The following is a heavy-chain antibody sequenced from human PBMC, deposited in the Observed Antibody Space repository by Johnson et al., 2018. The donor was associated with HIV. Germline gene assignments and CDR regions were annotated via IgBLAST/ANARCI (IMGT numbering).Heavy chain of an antibody. CDR2: ISGSGGSK. V-gene: IGHV3-23*04. J-gene: IGHJ3*02. D-gene: IGHD5-24*01. CDR1: GFTFSSYA. Sequence: VQLVESGGGLVKPGGSLRLSCAASGFTFSSYAMSWVRQAPGKGLEWVSAISGSGGSKYHAASVKGRFTISRDTAKNSLYLQMNSLRAEDTAVYYCARGSWRWVQHHAFDIWGQGTMVTVSS. CDR3: ARGSWRWVQHHAFDI.